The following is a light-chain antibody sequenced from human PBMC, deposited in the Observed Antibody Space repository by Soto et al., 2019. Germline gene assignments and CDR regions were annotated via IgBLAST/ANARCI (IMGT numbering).Light chain of an antibody. CDR3: QQYNGYFRT. Sequence: DIQMTQSPSTLSASVGDRVSITCRASQNINSWLAWHQQKPGKAPKLLIYKASSLGSGVPSRFSGSGSGTEFTLTINSLQPDDFATYYCQQYNGYFRTFGQGTKVEIK. CDR2: KAS. CDR1: QNINSW. J-gene: IGKJ1*01. V-gene: IGKV1-5*03.